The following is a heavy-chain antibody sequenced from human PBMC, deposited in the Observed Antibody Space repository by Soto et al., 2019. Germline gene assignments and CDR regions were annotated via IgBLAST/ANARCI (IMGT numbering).Heavy chain of an antibody. CDR1: GFTFSSYA. D-gene: IGHD2-21*01. CDR2: ISSSSSTI. CDR3: ARDCGGDCYYYYYYYMDV. Sequence: GGSLSLSCAASGFTFSSYAMNWVRQAPGKGLEWVSYISSSSSTIYYADSVKGRFTISRDNAKNSLYLQMNSLRAEDTAVYYCARDCGGDCYYYYYYYMDVWGKGTTVTVSS. V-gene: IGHV3-48*01. J-gene: IGHJ6*03.